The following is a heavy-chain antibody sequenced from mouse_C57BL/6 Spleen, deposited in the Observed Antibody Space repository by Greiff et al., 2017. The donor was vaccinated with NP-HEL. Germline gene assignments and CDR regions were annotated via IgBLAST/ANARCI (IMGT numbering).Heavy chain of an antibody. CDR2: IDPSDSYT. Sequence: QVQLQQPGAELVMPGASVKLSCKASGYTFTSYWMHWVKQRPGQGLEWIGEIDPSDSYTNYNQKFKGKSTLTVDKSSSTAYMQRSSLTSEDSAVYYCARGAYDGYYVRYFDYWGQGTTLTVSS. J-gene: IGHJ2*01. CDR1: GYTFTSYW. CDR3: ARGAYDGYYVRYFDY. V-gene: IGHV1-69*01. D-gene: IGHD2-3*01.